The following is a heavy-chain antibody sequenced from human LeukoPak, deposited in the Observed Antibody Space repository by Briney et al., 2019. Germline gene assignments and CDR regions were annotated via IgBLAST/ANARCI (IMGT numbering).Heavy chain of an antibody. Sequence: GGSLRLSCAASGFTVSFNYMSWVRQAPGKGLEWISVIYSGGSTYYADSVKGRFTISRDDSKNTLYLQMNSLRAEDTAIYYCARAQWRTYSYYYMDVWAKGPRSASP. CDR1: GFTVSFNY. J-gene: IGHJ6*03. D-gene: IGHD6-19*01. CDR2: IYSGGST. V-gene: IGHV3-53*01. CDR3: ARAQWRTYSYYYMDV.